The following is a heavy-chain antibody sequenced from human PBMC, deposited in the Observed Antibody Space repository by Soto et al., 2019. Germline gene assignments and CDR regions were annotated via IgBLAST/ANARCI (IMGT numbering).Heavy chain of an antibody. D-gene: IGHD4-17*01. V-gene: IGHV1-69*01. CDR2: IIPIFGTA. J-gene: IGHJ4*02. CDR3: AREGPDYGDVHYFDY. CDR1: GGTFSSYA. Sequence: QVQLVQSGAEVKKPGSSVKVSCKASGGTFSSYAISWVRQAPGQGLEWMGGIIPIFGTANYAQKFQGRVTITADESTSTAYMELSSLRSADTAVYYCAREGPDYGDVHYFDYWGQGTLVTVSS.